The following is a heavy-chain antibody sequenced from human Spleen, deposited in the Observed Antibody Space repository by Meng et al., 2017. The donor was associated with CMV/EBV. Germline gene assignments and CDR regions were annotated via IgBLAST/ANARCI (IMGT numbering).Heavy chain of an antibody. J-gene: IGHJ4*02. CDR3: AKGKVPAASYYFDY. CDR1: RFTFSNYG. CDR2: ISSSSSYI. Sequence: GGSLRLSCAASRFTFSNYGMSWFRQAPGKGLEWVSSISSSSSYIYYADSVKGRFTISGDNAKNSLYLQMNSLRAEDTAVYYCAKGKVPAASYYFDYWGQGTLVTVSS. V-gene: IGHV3-21*01. D-gene: IGHD2-2*01.